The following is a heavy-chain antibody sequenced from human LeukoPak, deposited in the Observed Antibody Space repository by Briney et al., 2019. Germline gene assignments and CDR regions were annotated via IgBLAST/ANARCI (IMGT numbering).Heavy chain of an antibody. Sequence: ASVKVPCKASGYTFTSYGISWVRQAPGQGLEWMGWISAYNGNTNYAQKLQGRVTMTTDTSTSTAYMELRSLRSDDTAVYYCARNALVYYDSSGSHFDYWGQGTLVTVSS. D-gene: IGHD3-22*01. CDR2: ISAYNGNT. J-gene: IGHJ4*02. CDR3: ARNALVYYDSSGSHFDY. CDR1: GYTFTSYG. V-gene: IGHV1-18*01.